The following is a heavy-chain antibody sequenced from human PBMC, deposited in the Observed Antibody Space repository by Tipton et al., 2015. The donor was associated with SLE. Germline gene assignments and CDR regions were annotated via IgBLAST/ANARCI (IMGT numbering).Heavy chain of an antibody. CDR3: ARLVAARPGYYCGMDV. V-gene: IGHV4-39*07. Sequence: TLSLTCTVSGGSISSGDYYWSWIRQTPGKGLEWIGEINHSGGTNYNPSLKSRVTISVDTSKNQLSLNLESVTAADTAVYYCARLVAARPGYYCGMDVWGQGTTVTVSS. CDR2: INHSGGT. CDR1: GGSISSGDYY. J-gene: IGHJ6*02. D-gene: IGHD6-6*01.